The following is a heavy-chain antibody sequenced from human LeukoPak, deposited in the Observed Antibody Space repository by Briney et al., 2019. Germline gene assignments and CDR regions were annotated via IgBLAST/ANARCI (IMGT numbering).Heavy chain of an antibody. V-gene: IGHV3-7*01. CDR2: IKQDGSER. D-gene: IGHD4-17*01. CDR1: GFTFTRYW. Sequence: AGGSLRLSCAASGFTFTRYWMSWVRQAPGKGLEWVANIKQDGSERHYVDSVKGRFTVSRDNARNSVYLQMNSLSDDDTAVYYCARDGDYIMLPFDYWGQGILVTVSS. J-gene: IGHJ4*02. CDR3: ARDGDYIMLPFDY.